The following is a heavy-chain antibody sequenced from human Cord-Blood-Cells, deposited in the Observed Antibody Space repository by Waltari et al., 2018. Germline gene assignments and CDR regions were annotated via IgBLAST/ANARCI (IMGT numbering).Heavy chain of an antibody. D-gene: IGHD3-10*01. CDR2: INHSGST. Sequence: QVQLQQWGAGLLKPSETLSLTCAVYGGSFSGYYWSWIRQPPGKGLEWIGEINHSGSTNYYPSLKSRVTISVDTSKNQFSLKLSSVTAADTAVYYCARTIRGCGVYWGQGTLVTVSS. CDR1: GGSFSGYY. V-gene: IGHV4-34*01. J-gene: IGHJ4*02. CDR3: ARTIRGCGVY.